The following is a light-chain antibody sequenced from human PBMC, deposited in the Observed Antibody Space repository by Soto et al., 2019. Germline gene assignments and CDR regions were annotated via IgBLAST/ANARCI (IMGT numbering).Light chain of an antibody. CDR3: QRYNNWPLT. J-gene: IGKJ4*01. Sequence: EIVLTQSPAALSVSPGERVTLSCRASQGIGDTLAWYQQKPGQTPRLLIYDSSTSAIGIPIRFSGSRSGTEFILTINGLQFEDFAVYYCQRYNNWPLTFGGGTKVESK. CDR1: QGIGDT. V-gene: IGKV3-15*01. CDR2: DSS.